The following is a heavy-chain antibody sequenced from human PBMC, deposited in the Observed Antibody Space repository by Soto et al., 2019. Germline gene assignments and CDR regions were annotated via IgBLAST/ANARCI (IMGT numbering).Heavy chain of an antibody. J-gene: IGHJ3*02. CDR2: ISYDGSNK. CDR1: GFTFSSYG. D-gene: IGHD3-3*01. Sequence: GGSLRLSCAASGFTFSSYGMHWVRQAPGKGLEWVAVISYDGSNKYYADSVKGRFTISRDNSKNTLYLQMNSLRAEDTAVYYCAKDKGSITIFGRGAFDICGQGTMVTVSS. V-gene: IGHV3-30*18. CDR3: AKDKGSITIFGRGAFDI.